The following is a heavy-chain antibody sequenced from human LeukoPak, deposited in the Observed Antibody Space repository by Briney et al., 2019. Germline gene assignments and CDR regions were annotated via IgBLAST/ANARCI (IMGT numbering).Heavy chain of an antibody. J-gene: IGHJ4*02. CDR2: ISSSSSYI. V-gene: IGHV3-21*01. Sequence: NPGGSLRLSCAASGFTFSDYGMNWVRQSPGKGLEWVSFISSSSSYIYYADSVKGRFTISRDNAENSLYLQMNSLRVEDTAVYYCARGSRVVPAFFDYWGQGTLVTVSS. CDR1: GFTFSDYG. CDR3: ARGSRVVPAFFDY. D-gene: IGHD2-2*01.